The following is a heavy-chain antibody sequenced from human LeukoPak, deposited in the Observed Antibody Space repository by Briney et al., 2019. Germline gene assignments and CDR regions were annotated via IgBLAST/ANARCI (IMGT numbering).Heavy chain of an antibody. D-gene: IGHD3-22*01. CDR1: AGTFSSNA. Sequence: AAVKVSCKAAAGTFSSNAISWVRQAPGPGLEWMGRIILILGIANSEQKFSRRVTITADKSTSKAYMDLSILRSEDTAAYYCARREDRGGDHYGFDPWGQGTLVTVSS. J-gene: IGHJ5*02. CDR2: IILILGIA. CDR3: ARREDRGGDHYGFDP. V-gene: IGHV1-69*04.